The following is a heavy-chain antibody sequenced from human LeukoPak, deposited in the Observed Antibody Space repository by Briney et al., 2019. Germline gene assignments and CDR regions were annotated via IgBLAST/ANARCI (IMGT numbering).Heavy chain of an antibody. CDR3: ARVLWFGAAAGQLNWFDP. D-gene: IGHD3-10*01. J-gene: IGHJ5*02. CDR1: GGSFSGYY. Sequence: SETLSLTCAVYGGSFSGYYWSWIRQPPGKGLEWIGEINHSGSTNYNPSLKSRVTISVDTSKNQFSLRLSSVTAADTAVYYCARVLWFGAAAGQLNWFDPWGKGTLVTVSS. V-gene: IGHV4-34*01. CDR2: INHSGST.